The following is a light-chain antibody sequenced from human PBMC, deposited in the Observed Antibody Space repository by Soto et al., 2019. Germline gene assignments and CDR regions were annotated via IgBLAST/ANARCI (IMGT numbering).Light chain of an antibody. J-gene: IGKJ1*01. V-gene: IGKV1-5*01. CDR1: QSISSW. CDR2: DAS. Sequence: DIQMTQSPSTLSASVGDRVTITCRASQSISSWLAWYQQKPGKAPKLLIYDASSLESGVPSRFSGSGSGTEFTLTISRLQPDDFATYYCQQNNSYPPRTFGQGTKVEIK. CDR3: QQNNSYPPRT.